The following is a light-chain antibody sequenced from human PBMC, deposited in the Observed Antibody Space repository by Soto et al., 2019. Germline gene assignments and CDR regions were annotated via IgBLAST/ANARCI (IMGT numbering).Light chain of an antibody. CDR3: ASYAVSSVV. J-gene: IGLJ2*01. CDR2: EVS. V-gene: IGLV2-8*01. CDR1: SSDIGGYNY. Sequence: QSALTQPPSASGSPGQSVTISCTGTSSDIGGYNYISWYQQHPGKAPKLMIYEVSKRPSGVPDRFSASKSGNTASLTVSGLQAEDEADYYCASYAVSSVVFGGGTKLTLL.